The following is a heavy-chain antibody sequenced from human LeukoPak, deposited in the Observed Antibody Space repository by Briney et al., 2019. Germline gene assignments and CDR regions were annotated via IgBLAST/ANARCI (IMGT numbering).Heavy chain of an antibody. CDR2: IYTSGST. CDR1: GGSISSYY. V-gene: IGHV4-4*07. Sequence: SETLSLTXTVSGGSISSYYWSWIRQPAGKGLEWIGRIYTSGSTNYNPSLKSRVTMSVDTSKNQLSLKLSSVTAADTAVYYCARDAESGPHLGYFQHWGQGTLVTVSS. J-gene: IGHJ1*01. CDR3: ARDAESGPHLGYFQH. D-gene: IGHD3-3*01.